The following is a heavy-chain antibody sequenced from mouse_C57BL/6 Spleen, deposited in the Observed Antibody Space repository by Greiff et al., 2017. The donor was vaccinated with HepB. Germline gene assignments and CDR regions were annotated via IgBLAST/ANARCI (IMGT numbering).Heavy chain of an antibody. D-gene: IGHD2-5*01. J-gene: IGHJ1*03. CDR3: ARSDSNFVYFDV. CDR2: ISNLAYSI. Sequence: EVKLMESGGGLVQPGGSLKLSCAASGFTFSDYGMAWVRQAPRKGPEWVAFISNLAYSIYYAATVPGRFTISRENAKNTLYLEMSSLRSEDTAMYYCARSDSNFVYFDVWGTGTTVTVSS. V-gene: IGHV5-15*01. CDR1: GFTFSDYG.